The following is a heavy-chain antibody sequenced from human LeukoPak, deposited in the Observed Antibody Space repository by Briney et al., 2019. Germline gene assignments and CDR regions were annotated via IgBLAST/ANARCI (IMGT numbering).Heavy chain of an antibody. CDR1: GFTVSSNY. CDR3: ARGPLEYYYDSSAGKNWWYDP. J-gene: IGHJ5*02. CDR2: VYSGGST. V-gene: IGHV3-53*01. Sequence: GGSLRLSCAASGFTVSSNYMSWVRQAPGKGLEWVSVVYSGGSTYYADSVKGRFTISRDNSKNTLYLQMNSLRAEDTAVYYCARGPLEYYYDSSAGKNWWYDPWGQGTLVTVSS. D-gene: IGHD3-22*01.